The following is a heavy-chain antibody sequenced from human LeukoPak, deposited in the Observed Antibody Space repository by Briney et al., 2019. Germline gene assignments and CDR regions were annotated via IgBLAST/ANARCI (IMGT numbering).Heavy chain of an antibody. D-gene: IGHD1-26*01. V-gene: IGHV3-30*18. CDR3: AKDRGYVGSGSYPFSGYFDY. CDR2: ISYDGSNK. CDR1: GFTFSSYG. Sequence: GGSLRLSCAASGFTFSSYGMHWVRQAPGKGLEWVAVISYDGSNKYYADSVKGRFTISRDNSKNTLYLQMNSLRAEDTAVYYCAKDRGYVGSGSYPFSGYFDYWGQGTLVTVSS. J-gene: IGHJ4*02.